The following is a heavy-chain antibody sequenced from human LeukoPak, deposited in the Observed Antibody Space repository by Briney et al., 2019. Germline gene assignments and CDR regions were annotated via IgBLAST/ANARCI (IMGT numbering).Heavy chain of an antibody. V-gene: IGHV1-24*01. CDR3: ATSDPQFCSPSSCYMPFDF. CDR2: FDPRGGET. Sequence: ASVKVSCKVSGHTLSEVSMHWGRQAPGQGLEWGGGFDPRGGETVLAQTFQGRVTLTEDTSADTSSIELRSLRSEDTAVYYCATSDPQFCSPSSCYMPFDFWGRGTLVTVSS. D-gene: IGHD2-2*02. CDR1: GHTLSEVS. J-gene: IGHJ4*02.